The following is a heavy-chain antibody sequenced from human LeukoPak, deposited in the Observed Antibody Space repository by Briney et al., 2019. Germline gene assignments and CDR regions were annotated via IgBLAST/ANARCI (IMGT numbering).Heavy chain of an antibody. CDR3: AKDMVKAVAGPYYFDD. D-gene: IGHD6-19*01. J-gene: IGHJ4*02. Sequence: PGRSLRLSCGASGFTFGDHGMHWVRQAPGKGLEWVSGISWNSDTVGYADSVRGRFTISRDNAKYSVYLHMNSLRPEDTAFYYCAKDMVKAVAGPYYFDDWGQGTLVTVSS. CDR1: GFTFGDHG. V-gene: IGHV3-9*01. CDR2: ISWNSDTV.